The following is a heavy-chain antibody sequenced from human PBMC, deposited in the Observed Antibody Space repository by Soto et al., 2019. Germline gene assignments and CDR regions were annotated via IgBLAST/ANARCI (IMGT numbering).Heavy chain of an antibody. V-gene: IGHV1-18*01. CDR1: GYIFSNYG. Sequence: QVQLVQSGAEVKKPGASVKVSCKTSGYIFSNYGISWIRQAPGQGLEWMGWISPYSGNTDSAQSFQDRVPLITDTSTSTAYMALRSLGSDDTAVWYRARVTYSDSVGGPAWFAPWGQGSLVTVSS. CDR3: ARVTYSDSVGGPAWFAP. J-gene: IGHJ5*02. D-gene: IGHD5-12*01. CDR2: ISPYSGNT.